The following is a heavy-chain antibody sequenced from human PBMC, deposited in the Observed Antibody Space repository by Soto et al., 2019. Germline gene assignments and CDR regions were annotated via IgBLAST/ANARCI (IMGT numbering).Heavy chain of an antibody. CDR2: IYSGGST. D-gene: IGHD2-21*02. CDR1: GFTVSSNY. Sequence: GGSLRLSCAASGFTVSSNYMSWVRQAPGKGLEWVSVIYSGGSTYYADSVKGRFTISRDNSKNTLYLQMNSLRAEDTAVYYCARSRKSGGDCYYFDYWGQGTLVTVSS. V-gene: IGHV3-53*01. J-gene: IGHJ4*02. CDR3: ARSRKSGGDCYYFDY.